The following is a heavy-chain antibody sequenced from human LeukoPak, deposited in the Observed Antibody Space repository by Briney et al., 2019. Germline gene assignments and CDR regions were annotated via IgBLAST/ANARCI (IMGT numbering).Heavy chain of an antibody. CDR2: IKTDGTIT. J-gene: IGHJ4*02. D-gene: IGHD2-2*01. V-gene: IGHV3-74*01. CDR3: ARGVVAPAAFDF. CDR1: GFTFTSYW. Sequence: GASVKVSCKTSGFTFTSYWMHWVRQAPGKGLVWVSRIKTDGTITTYADSVKGRFTISRDNAKNTLYLQMNSLRAEDTAVYYCARGVVAPAAFDFWGQGTLVTVSS.